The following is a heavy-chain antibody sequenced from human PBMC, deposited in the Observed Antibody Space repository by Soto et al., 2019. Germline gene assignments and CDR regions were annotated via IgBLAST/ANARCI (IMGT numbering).Heavy chain of an antibody. J-gene: IGHJ5*02. D-gene: IGHD1-26*01. CDR3: ARVLILLLGSYVWFDP. V-gene: IGHV4-59*01. Sequence: SRVTISVDTSKNQFSLKLSSVTAADTAVYYCARVLILLLGSYVWFDPWGQGTLVTVSS.